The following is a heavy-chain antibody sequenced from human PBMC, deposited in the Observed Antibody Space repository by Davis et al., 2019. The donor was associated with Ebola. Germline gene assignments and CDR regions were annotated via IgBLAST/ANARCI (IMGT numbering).Heavy chain of an antibody. CDR2: ISSSSSYI. D-gene: IGHD3-9*01. Sequence: GESLKISCAASGFAFSSYWMSWVRQAPGKGLEWVSSISSSSSYIYYADSVKGRFTISRDNAKNSLYLQMNSLRAEDTAVYYCARHEPGKEIRYFDWLSSSVPGPTFDYWGQGTLVTVSS. J-gene: IGHJ4*02. V-gene: IGHV3-21*01. CDR3: ARHEPGKEIRYFDWLSSSVPGPTFDY. CDR1: GFAFSSYW.